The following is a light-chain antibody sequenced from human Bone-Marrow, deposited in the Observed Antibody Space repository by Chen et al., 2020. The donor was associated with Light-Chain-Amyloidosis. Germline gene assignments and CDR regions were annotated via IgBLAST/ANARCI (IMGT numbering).Light chain of an antibody. CDR1: NIGSKS. V-gene: IGLV3-21*02. Sequence: SYVLTQPPSVSVAPGRTATITCGGNNIGSKSVHWYQQKPGQAPVLVVYDDSDRRSGIPERLSASSSGTTVTLTISGAQIDDEGDYYCYSATSNYYVFGGGTKLTVL. J-gene: IGLJ3*02. CDR3: YSATSNYYV. CDR2: DDS.